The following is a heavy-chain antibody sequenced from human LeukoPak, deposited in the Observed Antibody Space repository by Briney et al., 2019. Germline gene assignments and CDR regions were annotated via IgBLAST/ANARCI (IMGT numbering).Heavy chain of an antibody. CDR3: ASGMRYYDTSGPGYYYYYMDV. V-gene: IGHV4-39*07. CDR2: FDNSGST. D-gene: IGHD3-22*01. CDR1: GGSISSSSYN. J-gene: IGHJ6*03. Sequence: SETLSLTCTVSGGSISSSSYNWGWIRQPPGKGLEWIGSFDNSGSTYYNPSLKSRVTISVDTSKDQFSLKLTSVTAADTAVYYCASGMRYYDTSGPGYYYYYMDVWGKGTTVTISS.